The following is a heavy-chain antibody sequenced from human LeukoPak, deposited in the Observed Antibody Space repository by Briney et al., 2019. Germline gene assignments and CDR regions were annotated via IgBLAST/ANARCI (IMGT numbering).Heavy chain of an antibody. Sequence: SETLSLTCTVSGGSISSSSDYWGWIRQPPGKGLEWIGTIHYSGSTYYNPSLKSRVTISEDTSKNQLSLKLRSVTAADMAVYYCARRTSGWFHYFDYWGQGTLVTVSS. CDR2: IHYSGST. CDR1: GGSISSSSDY. J-gene: IGHJ4*02. CDR3: ARRTSGWFHYFDY. D-gene: IGHD6-19*01. V-gene: IGHV4-39*01.